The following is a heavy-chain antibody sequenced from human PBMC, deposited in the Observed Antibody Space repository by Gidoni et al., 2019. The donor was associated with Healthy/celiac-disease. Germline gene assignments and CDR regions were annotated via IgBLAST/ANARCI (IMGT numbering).Heavy chain of an antibody. CDR3: ARPSGPWLGYYGIDV. Sequence: QLQLQESGPGLVKPSETLSLTCTVSGGSISSSSYYWGWIRQPPGKGPAWIGSIYYSGNTYYNPSLKRRGTLSVDTSQNPFPPKLSSVTAADTAVYYCARPSGPWLGYYGIDVLGQGTTVTVSS. CDR1: GGSISSSSYY. J-gene: IGHJ6*02. CDR2: IYYSGNT. D-gene: IGHD5-12*01. V-gene: IGHV4-39*01.